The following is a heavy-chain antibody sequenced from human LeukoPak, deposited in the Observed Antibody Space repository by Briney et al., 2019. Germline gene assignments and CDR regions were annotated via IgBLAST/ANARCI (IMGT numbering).Heavy chain of an antibody. J-gene: IGHJ5*02. Sequence: PSETLSLTCAVYGGSFSGYYWSWIRQPPGKVLEWIGGINHSGSTNYNPSLKSRVTISVDTSKNQFSLKLSSVTAADTAVYYCARGTGDWFDPWGQGTLVTVSS. V-gene: IGHV4-34*01. CDR2: INHSGST. CDR3: ARGTGDWFDP. CDR1: GGSFSGYY. D-gene: IGHD1-14*01.